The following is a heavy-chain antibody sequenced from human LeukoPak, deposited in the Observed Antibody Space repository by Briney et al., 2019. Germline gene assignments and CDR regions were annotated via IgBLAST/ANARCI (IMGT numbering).Heavy chain of an antibody. Sequence: SETLSLTCAVYGGSFSGYYWSWIRQPPGKGLEWIGSIYYSGSTYYNPSLKSRVTISVDTSKNQFSLRLSSVTAADTALYYCTRRGYSSGWYYFDYWGQGTLVTVSS. CDR2: IYYSGST. CDR3: TRRGYSSGWYYFDY. J-gene: IGHJ4*02. D-gene: IGHD6-19*01. CDR1: GGSFSGYY. V-gene: IGHV4-34*01.